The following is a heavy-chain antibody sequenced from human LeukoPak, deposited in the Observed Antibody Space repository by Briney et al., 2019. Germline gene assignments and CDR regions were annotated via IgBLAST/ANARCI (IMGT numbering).Heavy chain of an antibody. D-gene: IGHD3-22*01. CDR3: ARPSSATMIVIYFQH. Sequence: GGSLRLSCAASGFTFSSYAMSWVRQAPGKELEWVSAISGSGGSTYYADSVKGRFTISRDNSKNTLYLQMNSLRAEDTAVYYCARPSSATMIVIYFQHWGQGTLVTVSS. CDR1: GFTFSSYA. V-gene: IGHV3-23*01. CDR2: ISGSGGST. J-gene: IGHJ1*01.